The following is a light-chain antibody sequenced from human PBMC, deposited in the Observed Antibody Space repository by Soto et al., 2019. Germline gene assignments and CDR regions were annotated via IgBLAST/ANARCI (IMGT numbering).Light chain of an antibody. CDR2: LEGSGSY. CDR1: SGHSSYI. V-gene: IGLV4-60*02. J-gene: IGLJ3*02. CDR3: ETCDSKTNWV. Sequence: QAVVTQSSSASASLGSSVKLTCTLSSGHSSYIIAWHQQQPGKAPRYLMKLEGSGSYNKGSGVPDRFSGSSSGADRYLTISNLQFEDEADYYCETCDSKTNWVFGGGTKLTVL.